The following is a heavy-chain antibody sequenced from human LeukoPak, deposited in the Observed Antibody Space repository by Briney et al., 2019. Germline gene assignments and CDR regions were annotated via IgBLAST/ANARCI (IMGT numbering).Heavy chain of an antibody. CDR3: ARAPPPWGDCPFFDY. V-gene: IGHV3-33*01. CDR1: GFTFSSYG. D-gene: IGHD2-21*02. Sequence: GGSLRLSCAASGFTFSSYGMHWVRQAPGKGLEWVAVIWYDGSNKYYADSVKGRFTISRDNSKNTLYLQMNSLRAEDTAVYYCARAPPPWGDCPFFDYWGQGTLVTVSS. J-gene: IGHJ4*02. CDR2: IWYDGSNK.